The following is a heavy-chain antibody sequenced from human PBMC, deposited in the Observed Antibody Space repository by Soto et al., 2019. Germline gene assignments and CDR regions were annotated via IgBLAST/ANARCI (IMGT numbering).Heavy chain of an antibody. V-gene: IGHV3-9*01. CDR1: VVTFDDYA. CDR3: ARSRGLRRRPLDL. J-gene: IGHJ5*02. CDR2: ITWNSGDI. D-gene: IGHD3-22*01. Sequence: QTWGSLLLSCAASVVTFDDYAMHWVGQAPGKGLEWVSGITWNSGDITYTGSVKGRFSISRDNAENTLYLHMNSLRPEDTALYYCARSRGLRRRPLDLWGQGTLVTVSS.